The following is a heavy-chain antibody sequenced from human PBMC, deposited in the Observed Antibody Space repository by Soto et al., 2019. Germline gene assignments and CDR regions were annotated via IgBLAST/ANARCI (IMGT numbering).Heavy chain of an antibody. Sequence: LSLTCTVSGGSIISYYWSWIRQPAGRGLEWIGRIYGTDNTNYNPSLKSRVTMSVDPSKNQLSLILTPVTAADTAVYYCVRGRGDYFDRTGYYFDYWGQGALVTVSS. CDR1: GGSIISYY. CDR3: VRGRGDYFDRTGYYFDY. D-gene: IGHD3-22*01. J-gene: IGHJ4*02. V-gene: IGHV4-4*07. CDR2: IYGTDNT.